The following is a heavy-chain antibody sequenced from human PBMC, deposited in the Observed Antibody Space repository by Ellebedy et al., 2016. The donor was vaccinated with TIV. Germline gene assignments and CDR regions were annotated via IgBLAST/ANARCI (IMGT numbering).Heavy chain of an antibody. Sequence: GGSLRLSXAASGLTFSSYTMTWVRQAPGEGLEWVANISQDGSEKYYVDSVKGRFTISRDNAKNSLYLQMNSLRVEDTALYYCARSGSYYGRFDYWGQGTLVTVSS. D-gene: IGHD1-26*01. V-gene: IGHV3-7*03. CDR1: GLTFSSYT. CDR2: ISQDGSEK. CDR3: ARSGSYYGRFDY. J-gene: IGHJ4*02.